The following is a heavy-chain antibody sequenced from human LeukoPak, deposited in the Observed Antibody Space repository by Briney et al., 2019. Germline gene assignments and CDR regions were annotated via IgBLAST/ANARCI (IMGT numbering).Heavy chain of an antibody. Sequence: PGGSLRLSCAASGFIFSSYAMSWVRQAPGKGLEWVSSFSGSGGSTYYADSVKGRFTISRDNSKNTLYLQMNSLRDEDTAVYYCASRDYFDYWGQGTLVTVSS. CDR3: ASRDYFDY. CDR2: FSGSGGST. CDR1: GFIFSSYA. V-gene: IGHV3-23*01. J-gene: IGHJ4*02.